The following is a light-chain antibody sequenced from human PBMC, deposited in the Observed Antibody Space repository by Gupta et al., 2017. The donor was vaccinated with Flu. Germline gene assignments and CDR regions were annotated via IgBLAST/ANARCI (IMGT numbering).Light chain of an antibody. CDR3: QVWDSSNDHYV. CDR1: NIGSKS. CDR2: DDS. Sequence: GGNNIGSKSVHWYQQKPGQAPVLVVYDDSDRPSGIPERFSGSNSGNTATLTISRVEAGDEADYYCQVWDSSNDHYVFGTGTKVTVL. J-gene: IGLJ1*01. V-gene: IGLV3-21*02.